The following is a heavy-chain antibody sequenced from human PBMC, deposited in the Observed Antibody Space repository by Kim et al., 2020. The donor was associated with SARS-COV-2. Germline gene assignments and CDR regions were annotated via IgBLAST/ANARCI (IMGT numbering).Heavy chain of an antibody. J-gene: IGHJ5*02. CDR2: ISSSSSYI. Sequence: GGSLRLSCAASGFTFSSYSMNWVRQAPGKGLEWVSSISSSSSYIYYADSVKGRFTISRDNAKNSLYLQMNSLRAEDTAVYYCASLSATGAGWFDPWGQGTLVTVSS. D-gene: IGHD3-10*01. CDR1: GFTFSSYS. CDR3: ASLSATGAGWFDP. V-gene: IGHV3-21*01.